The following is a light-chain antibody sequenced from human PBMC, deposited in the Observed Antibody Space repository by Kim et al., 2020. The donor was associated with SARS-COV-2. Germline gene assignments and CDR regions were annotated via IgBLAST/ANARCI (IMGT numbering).Light chain of an antibody. V-gene: IGKV1-27*01. CDR3: QKCDSAPWT. CDR1: QDISNY. CDR2: AAS. Sequence: EDRGTNTCRASQDISNYLAWFQLKPEKAPKLLIYAASALQPGVPSRFSGSGSGTDFTLTVTSLQPEDVATYYCQKCDSAPWTFGQGTKVDIK. J-gene: IGKJ1*01.